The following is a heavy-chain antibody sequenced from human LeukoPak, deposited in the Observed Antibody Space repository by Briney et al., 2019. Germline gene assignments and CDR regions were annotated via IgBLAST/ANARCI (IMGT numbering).Heavy chain of an antibody. Sequence: PGGSLRLSCAASGFSFSSYWMTWVRQAPGKGLEWVANIKRDGSQRYYVDSVKGRFTLSRDNAKNSLFLQMNSLRTEGTAVYYCARGYTAMIYWGQGTLVTVSS. J-gene: IGHJ4*02. D-gene: IGHD5-18*01. CDR1: GFSFSSYW. CDR2: IKRDGSQR. CDR3: ARGYTAMIY. V-gene: IGHV3-7*01.